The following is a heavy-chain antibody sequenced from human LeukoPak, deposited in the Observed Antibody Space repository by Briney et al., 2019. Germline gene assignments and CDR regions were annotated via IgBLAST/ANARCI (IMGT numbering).Heavy chain of an antibody. CDR3: ARDAMVRGVLIDY. J-gene: IGHJ4*02. V-gene: IGHV3-7*01. CDR2: IREDGSDK. CDR1: GFTFSTYW. Sequence: GGSLRLSCAASGFTFSTYWMSWGRQAPGKGLEWVANIREDGSDKYYVDSVKGRFTISRDNAKNSLFLQMSSLRAEDTAVYYCARDAMVRGVLIDYWGQGTLVTVSS. D-gene: IGHD3-10*01.